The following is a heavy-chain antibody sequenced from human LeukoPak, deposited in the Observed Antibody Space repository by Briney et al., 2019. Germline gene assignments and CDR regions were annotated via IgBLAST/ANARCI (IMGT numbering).Heavy chain of an antibody. J-gene: IGHJ6*03. CDR2: VSYDGSND. CDR1: GFTFSSYG. Sequence: PGGSLRLSCVASGFTFSSYGMHWVRQAPGKGLEWVALVSYDGSNDYYADSVKGRFTISRDNAKNSLYLQMNSLRAEDTAVYYCARDHRGTYYYYYMDVWGKGTTVTVSS. V-gene: IGHV3-30*03. CDR3: ARDHRGTYYYYYMDV. D-gene: IGHD1-1*01.